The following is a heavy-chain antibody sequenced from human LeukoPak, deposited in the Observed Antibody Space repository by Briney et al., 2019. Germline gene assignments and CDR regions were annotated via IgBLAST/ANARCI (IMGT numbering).Heavy chain of an antibody. D-gene: IGHD5-12*01. V-gene: IGHV4-59*01. CDR3: ARAGGYSGYET. CDR2: IYYSGST. CDR1: GGSISSYY. J-gene: IGHJ5*02. Sequence: PSETLSLTCTVSGGSISSYYWSWIRQPPGKGLEWIGYIYYSGSTNYNPSLKSRVTISVDTPKNQFSLKLSSVTAADTAVYYCARAGGYSGYETWGQGTLVTVSS.